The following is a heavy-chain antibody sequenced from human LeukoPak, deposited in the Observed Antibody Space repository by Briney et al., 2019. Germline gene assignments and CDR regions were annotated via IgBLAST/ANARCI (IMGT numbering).Heavy chain of an antibody. CDR3: ARELRQYNWNDRGYNGFGR. V-gene: IGHV1-69*06. CDR2: IIPIFGTA. CDR1: GRTFTSYA. J-gene: IGHJ5*02. D-gene: IGHD1-1*01. Sequence: GASVKVSCKASGRTFTSYAISWVRQAPGQGLEWMGGIIPIFGTANYAQKFQGRVTITADKSTSTAYMELSSLRSEDTAVYYCARELRQYNWNDRGYNGFGRWGQGTLVTVSS.